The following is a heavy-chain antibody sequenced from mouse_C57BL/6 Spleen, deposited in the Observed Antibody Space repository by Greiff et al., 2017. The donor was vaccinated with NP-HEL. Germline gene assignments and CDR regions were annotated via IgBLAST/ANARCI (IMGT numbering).Heavy chain of an antibody. D-gene: IGHD1-1*01. V-gene: IGHV1-75*01. Sequence: QVHVKQSGPELVKPGASVKISCKASGYTFTDYYINWVKQRPGQGLEWIGWIFPGSGSTNYNEKFKGKATFTVDKSSSTAYMLLSSLTSEDSAFYFCARGRATEVANNYFDYWGQGTTLTVSS. CDR1: GYTFTDYY. CDR2: IFPGSGST. J-gene: IGHJ2*01. CDR3: ARGRATEVANNYFDY.